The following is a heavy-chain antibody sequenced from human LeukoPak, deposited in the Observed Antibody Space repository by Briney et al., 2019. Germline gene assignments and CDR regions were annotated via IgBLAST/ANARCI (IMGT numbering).Heavy chain of an antibody. V-gene: IGHV4-59*08. D-gene: IGHD2-15*01. J-gene: IGHJ4*02. CDR1: GGSISNYY. Sequence: SETLSLTCTVSGGSISNYYWSWIRQPPGKGLEWIGYIYYSGSTNYNPSLKSRVTISVDTSKNQFSLKLSSVTAADTAVYYCARLYCSGGSCPIDYWGQGTLVTVSS. CDR2: IYYSGST. CDR3: ARLYCSGGSCPIDY.